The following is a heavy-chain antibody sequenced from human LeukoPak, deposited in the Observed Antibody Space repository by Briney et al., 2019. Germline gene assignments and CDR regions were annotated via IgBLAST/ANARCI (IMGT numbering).Heavy chain of an antibody. CDR2: MNPNSGNT. CDR1: GYNFTSYD. D-gene: IGHD6-19*01. V-gene: IGHV1-8*01. CDR3: ARGLAVAGTGY. Sequence: GASVKVSCKASGYNFTSYDLSWVRQATGQGLEWMGWMNPNSGNTGYAQKFQGRVTMTRDTSISTAYMELISLTSEDTGIYYCARGLAVAGTGYWGQGTLVTVSS. J-gene: IGHJ4*02.